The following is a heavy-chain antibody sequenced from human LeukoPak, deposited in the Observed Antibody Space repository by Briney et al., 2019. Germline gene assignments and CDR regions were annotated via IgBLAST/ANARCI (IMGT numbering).Heavy chain of an antibody. Sequence: GGSLRLSCAASGFTFSSYGMHWVRQAPGKGLEWVAFIRYDGSNKYYADSVKGRFTISRDNSENTLYLQMNSLRAEDTAVYYCAKDYYGSGNYYFDYWGQGTLVTVSS. CDR2: IRYDGSNK. CDR3: AKDYYGSGNYYFDY. V-gene: IGHV3-30*02. J-gene: IGHJ4*02. CDR1: GFTFSSYG. D-gene: IGHD3-10*01.